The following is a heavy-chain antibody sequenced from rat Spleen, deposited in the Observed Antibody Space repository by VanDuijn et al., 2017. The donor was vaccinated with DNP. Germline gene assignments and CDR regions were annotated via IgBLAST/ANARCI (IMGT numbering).Heavy chain of an antibody. J-gene: IGHJ2*01. Sequence: EVQLVESGGGLVQPGRSLKLSCSASGFTFSDYDMAWVRQAPERGLEWVSTITYVGRITYYRDSVQGRFTVSRDNAKSTLYLQMDSLRSEETATYYCAKAGGYSPWYFDYWGQGVMVTVSS. CDR2: ITYVGRIT. V-gene: IGHV5-7*01. D-gene: IGHD1-11*01. CDR3: AKAGGYSPWYFDY. CDR1: GFTFSDYD.